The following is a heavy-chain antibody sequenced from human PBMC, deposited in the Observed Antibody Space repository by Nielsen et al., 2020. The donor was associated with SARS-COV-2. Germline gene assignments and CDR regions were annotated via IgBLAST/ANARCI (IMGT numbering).Heavy chain of an antibody. V-gene: IGHV4-4*01. CDR2: VSHSGST. Sequence: GSLRLSCAASGFTVYNNYMTWVRQSPGKGLEWIGEVSHSGSTNYSPSLKSRVTLSMDKSRRQFSLRLASVSAADTAVYFCARGHLVVVPSPILGLGPFFYSFYLDVWGKGTTVIVSS. CDR1: GFTVYNNYM. J-gene: IGHJ6*03. D-gene: IGHD2-2*02. CDR3: ARGHLVVVPSPILGLGPFFYSFYLDV.